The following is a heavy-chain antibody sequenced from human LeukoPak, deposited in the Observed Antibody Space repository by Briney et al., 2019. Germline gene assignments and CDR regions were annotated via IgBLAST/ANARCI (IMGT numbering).Heavy chain of an antibody. V-gene: IGHV3-74*01. J-gene: IGHJ1*01. CDR3: ATGNYYDSRGYYTFGH. CDR2: INGDGSTT. D-gene: IGHD3-22*01. CDR1: GFTFSRYW. Sequence: GGSLRLSCAASGFTFSRYWMHWVRQAPGKGLVWVSRINGDGSTTSYADSVKGGLTISRDNAKNTLYLQTNSLRAEDTAVYYCATGNYYDSRGYYTFGHWGQGTLVTVSS.